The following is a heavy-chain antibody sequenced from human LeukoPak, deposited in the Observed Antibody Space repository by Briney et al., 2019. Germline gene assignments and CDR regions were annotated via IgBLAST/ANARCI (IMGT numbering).Heavy chain of an antibody. Sequence: SVKVSCKASGGTXSSXAISWVRQAPGXXXXXMGRIIPILGIANYAQKFQGRVTITADKSTSTAYMELSSLRSEDTAVYYCARADDSSGLLDYWGQGTLVTVSS. V-gene: IGHV1-69*04. CDR1: GGTXSSXA. CDR2: IIPILGIA. D-gene: IGHD3-22*01. J-gene: IGHJ4*02. CDR3: ARADDSSGLLDY.